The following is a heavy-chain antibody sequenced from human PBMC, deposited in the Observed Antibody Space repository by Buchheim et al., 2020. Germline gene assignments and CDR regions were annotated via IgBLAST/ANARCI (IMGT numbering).Heavy chain of an antibody. CDR1: GFPFNNAW. V-gene: IGHV3-15*01. CDR2: IKSQSAGGTT. J-gene: IGHJ5*02. CDR3: TTEPGITSGYYSDWVDP. Sequence: DVQLVDSGGGLVKPGGSLRLSCVASGFPFNNAWMSWVRQAPGKGLEWVGRIKSQSAGGTTDYAAAVKGRFAISRDDSKNTVYLQMNSLRTEDTAVYHCTTEPGITSGYYSDWVDPWGQGTL. D-gene: IGHD3-22*01.